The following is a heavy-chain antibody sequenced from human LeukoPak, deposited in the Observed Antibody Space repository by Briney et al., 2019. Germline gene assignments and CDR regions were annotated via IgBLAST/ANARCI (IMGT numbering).Heavy chain of an antibody. CDR1: GYTFTGYH. Sequence: GASVKVSCKASGYTFTGYHMHWVRQAPGQGLEWMGWINPNSGGTNYAQKFQGRVTMTRDTSISTAYMELSRLRSDDTAVYYCARSTYYYGSGSPYYFDYWGQGTLVTVSS. V-gene: IGHV1-2*02. CDR3: ARSTYYYGSGSPYYFDY. D-gene: IGHD3-10*01. CDR2: INPNSGGT. J-gene: IGHJ4*02.